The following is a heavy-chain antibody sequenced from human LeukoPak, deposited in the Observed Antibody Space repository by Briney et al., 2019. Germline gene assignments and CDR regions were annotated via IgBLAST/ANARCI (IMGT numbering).Heavy chain of an antibody. D-gene: IGHD4-17*01. Sequence: GGSLTLSCAASGFTFSIYAMSWLRQATGEGLEWGSNISGSGGNTYYADSVKGRFSISRDNSKNTLYLQMNSLRAEDTAVYYCAKGVTTVTTRYFDYWGQEPWSPSPQ. CDR3: AKGVTTVTTRYFDY. J-gene: IGHJ4*01. V-gene: IGHV3-23*01. CDR1: GFTFSIYA. CDR2: ISGSGGNT.